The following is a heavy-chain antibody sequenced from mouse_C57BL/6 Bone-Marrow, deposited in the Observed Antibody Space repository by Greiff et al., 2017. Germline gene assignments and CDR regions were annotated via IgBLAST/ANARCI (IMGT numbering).Heavy chain of an antibody. D-gene: IGHD3-1*01. CDR1: GYTFTSYW. CDR2: IYPSDSYT. Sequence: QVQLQQPGAELVRPGTSVKLSCKASGYTFTSYWMHWVKQRPGQGLEWIGVIYPSDSYTNYNQKFKGKATLTVDTSSSTAYMQLSSLTSEDSAVYYCASRDYFDYWGQGTTLTVSS. J-gene: IGHJ2*01. V-gene: IGHV1-59*01. CDR3: ASRDYFDY.